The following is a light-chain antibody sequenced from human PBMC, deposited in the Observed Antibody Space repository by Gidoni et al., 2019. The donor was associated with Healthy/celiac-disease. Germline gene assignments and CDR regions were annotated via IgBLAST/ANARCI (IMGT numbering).Light chain of an antibody. CDR3: QQRSNWLT. CDR2: DAS. Sequence: ELVLPQSPATLSLSPGERATLSCRSSQSVSSYVAWYQQKPGQAPRLLIYDASSRATGIPAMCSGSGSGTDFTLTISSLEPEDFADYYCQQRSNWLTFGQGTRLEIK. CDR1: QSVSSY. J-gene: IGKJ5*01. V-gene: IGKV3-11*01.